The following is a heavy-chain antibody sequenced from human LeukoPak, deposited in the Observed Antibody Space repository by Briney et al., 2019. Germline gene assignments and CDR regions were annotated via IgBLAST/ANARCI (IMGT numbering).Heavy chain of an antibody. CDR1: GGTFSSYA. Sequence: SVKVSCKASGGTFSSYAISWVRQAPGQGLEWMGGIIPIFGTANYAQKFQGRVTITADESTSTAYMELSSLRSDDTAVYYCARDEAYIVGASFDYWGQGTLVTVSS. D-gene: IGHD1-26*01. CDR3: ARDEAYIVGASFDY. V-gene: IGHV1-69*01. CDR2: IIPIFGTA. J-gene: IGHJ4*02.